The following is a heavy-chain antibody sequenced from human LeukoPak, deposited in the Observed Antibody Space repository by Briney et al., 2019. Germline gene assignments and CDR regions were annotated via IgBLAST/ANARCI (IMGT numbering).Heavy chain of an antibody. Sequence: PGGSLRLSCAASGFIFSSYWMIWVRQAPGKGLEWVANINQDGSEKYYVDSVEGRFTISRDNAKNSLYLQMNSLRDEDTAVYYCARDPATSETFDYWGQGTLVTVSS. CDR1: GFIFSSYW. J-gene: IGHJ4*02. CDR2: INQDGSEK. D-gene: IGHD2-15*01. V-gene: IGHV3-7*01. CDR3: ARDPATSETFDY.